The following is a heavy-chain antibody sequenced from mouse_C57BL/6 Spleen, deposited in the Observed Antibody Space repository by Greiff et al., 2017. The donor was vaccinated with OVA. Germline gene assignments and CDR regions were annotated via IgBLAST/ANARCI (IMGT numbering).Heavy chain of an antibody. CDR3: ARSGDYDGFPHYFDY. CDR2: IYPGDGDT. CDR1: GYAFSSSW. D-gene: IGHD2-4*01. Sequence: VKLMESGPELVKPGASVKISCKASGYAFSSSWMNWVKQRPGKGLEWIGRIYPGDGDTNYNGKFKGKATLTADKSSSTAYMQLSSLTSEDSAVYFCARSGDYDGFPHYFDYWGKGTTLTVSS. J-gene: IGHJ2*01. V-gene: IGHV1-82*01.